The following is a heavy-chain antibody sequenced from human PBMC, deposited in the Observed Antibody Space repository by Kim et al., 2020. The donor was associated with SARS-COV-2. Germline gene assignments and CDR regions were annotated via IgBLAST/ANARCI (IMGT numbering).Heavy chain of an antibody. V-gene: IGHV3-53*01. Sequence: GGRTFYAASVKGGVTISRDNTKNTLYLQMNSLRAEDTAVYYCARLPYGMDVWGQGTTVTVSS. J-gene: IGHJ6*02. CDR2: GGRT. CDR3: ARLPYGMDV.